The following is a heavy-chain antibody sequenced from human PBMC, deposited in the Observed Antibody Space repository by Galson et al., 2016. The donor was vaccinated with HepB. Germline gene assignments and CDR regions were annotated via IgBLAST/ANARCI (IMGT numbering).Heavy chain of an antibody. CDR2: VLHDGNNK. CDR3: ARDPGRGTKRGIDY. Sequence: SLRLSCAASGFSFGNYAMHWVRQAPGKGLEWLAVVLHDGNNKYYEESVKGRFTISRDDSKNTLSLQMNNLGTDDTARYFCARDPGRGTKRGIDYWGQGALVIVSS. J-gene: IGHJ4*02. D-gene: IGHD1-1*01. CDR1: GFSFGNYA. V-gene: IGHV3-30*03.